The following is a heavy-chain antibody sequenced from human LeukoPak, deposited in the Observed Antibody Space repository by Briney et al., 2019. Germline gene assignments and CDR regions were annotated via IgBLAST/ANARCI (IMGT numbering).Heavy chain of an antibody. V-gene: IGHV4-4*02. J-gene: IGHJ4*02. CDR1: GGSISSSNW. CDR3: ARDGTVIVVGPFDY. Sequence: SETLSLTCTVSGGSISSSNWWSWVRQPPGKGLEWIGEIYYSGSTNYNPSLKSRVTISVDKSTNQFSLKLSSVTAADTAVYYCARDGTVIVVGPFDYWGQGTLVTVSS. CDR2: IYYSGST. D-gene: IGHD3-22*01.